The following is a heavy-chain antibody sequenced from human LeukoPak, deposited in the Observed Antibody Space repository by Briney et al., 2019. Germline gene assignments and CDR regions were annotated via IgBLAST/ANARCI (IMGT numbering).Heavy chain of an antibody. CDR3: ARDAGGLRTDSYSGMDV. J-gene: IGHJ6*02. D-gene: IGHD3-16*01. V-gene: IGHV3-23*01. CDR1: GITFTSSA. CDR2: ISGSGDST. Sequence: GGSLRLSCAASGITFTSSAMSWVRQAPGKGLEWVAVISGSGDSTYYADSVKGRFTISRDNSKNTLSLQMNSLRTEDTAVYYCARDAGGLRTDSYSGMDVWGQGTTVTVSS.